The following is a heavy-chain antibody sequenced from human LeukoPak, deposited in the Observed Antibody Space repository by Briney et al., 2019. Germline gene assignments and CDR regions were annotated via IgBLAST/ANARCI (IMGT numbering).Heavy chain of an antibody. D-gene: IGHD5-12*01. V-gene: IGHV3-30*18. Sequence: SVGSLRLSCAASGFTFSSYAMHWVRQAPGKGLEWVAVISYDGGNKYYADSVKGRFTISRDNSKNTLYLQMNSLRAEDTAVYYCEKDLEISQSLGYVVDYWGQGTLVTVSS. CDR2: ISYDGGNK. CDR3: EKDLEISQSLGYVVDY. J-gene: IGHJ4*02. CDR1: GFTFSSYA.